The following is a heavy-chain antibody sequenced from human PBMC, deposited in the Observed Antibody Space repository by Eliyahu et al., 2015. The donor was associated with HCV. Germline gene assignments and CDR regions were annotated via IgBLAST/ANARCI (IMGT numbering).Heavy chain of an antibody. CDR2: INHSGGT. J-gene: IGHJ3*02. D-gene: IGHD3-22*01. CDR1: GGSFSGYY. CDR3: ARRGDSSGYHDALDI. Sequence: QVQLQQWGAGLLKPSETLSLTCAVYGGSFSGYYWIWIRQPPGKGLEWIGEINHSGGTNHNPSLKSRVTISVDTSKNQFSLTLSSMTAADTAVYYCARRGDSSGYHDALDIWGQGTMVTVSS. V-gene: IGHV4-34*01.